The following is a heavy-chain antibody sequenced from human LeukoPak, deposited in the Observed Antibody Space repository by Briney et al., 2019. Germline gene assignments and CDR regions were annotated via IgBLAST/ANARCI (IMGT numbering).Heavy chain of an antibody. V-gene: IGHV3-30-3*02. D-gene: IGHD3-3*01. J-gene: IGHJ6*02. CDR3: AKSVAIYFYYGLDV. Sequence: GGSLRLSCAASGFTFSSYAMHWVRQAPGKGLEWVAVISYDGSNKYYADSVKGRFTISRGNSKNTLFLQMNSLRVEDTAPYYCAKSVAIYFYYGLDVWGQGTTVTVSS. CDR1: GFTFSSYA. CDR2: ISYDGSNK.